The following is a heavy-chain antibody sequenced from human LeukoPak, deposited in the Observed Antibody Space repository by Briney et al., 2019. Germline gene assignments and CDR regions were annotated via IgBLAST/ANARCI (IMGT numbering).Heavy chain of an antibody. V-gene: IGHV3-30*04. CDR3: ARPHYYDSSGYLGMLDY. D-gene: IGHD3-22*01. CDR1: GFTFSSYA. Sequence: PGGSLRLSCAASGFTFSSYAMHWVRQAPGKGLEWVAVISYDGSNKYYADSVKGRFTISRDNSKNTLYLQMNSLRAEDTAVYYCARPHYYDSSGYLGMLDYWGQGTLVTVSS. J-gene: IGHJ4*02. CDR2: ISYDGSNK.